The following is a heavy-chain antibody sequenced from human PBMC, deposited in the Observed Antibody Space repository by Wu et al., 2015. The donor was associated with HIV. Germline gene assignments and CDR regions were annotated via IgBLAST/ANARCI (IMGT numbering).Heavy chain of an antibody. Sequence: QVQLVQSGAEVKKPGASVKVSCKASGYTFTNYYIHWVRQAPGQGLEWMGAINSNGGSTRYAQKFQGRVTMTSDTSTSTVYMELSSLRSEDTAVYYCARGLDYFDYWGQGTLVTVSS. J-gene: IGHJ4*02. CDR3: ARGLDYFDY. V-gene: IGHV1-46*01. CDR2: INSNGGST. CDR1: GYTFTNYY. D-gene: IGHD6-6*01.